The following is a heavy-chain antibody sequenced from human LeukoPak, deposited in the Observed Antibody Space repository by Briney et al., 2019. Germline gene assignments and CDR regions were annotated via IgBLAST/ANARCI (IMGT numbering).Heavy chain of an antibody. J-gene: IGHJ4*02. D-gene: IGHD6-13*01. CDR1: GFTFSSYE. Sequence: GGSLRPSCAASGFTFSSYEMNWVRQAPGKGLEWVSYISSSGSTIYYADSVKGRFTISRDNAKNSLYLQMNSLRAEDTAVYYCARDLRYSSSYAPFDYWGQGTLVTVSS. CDR3: ARDLRYSSSYAPFDY. V-gene: IGHV3-48*03. CDR2: ISSSGSTI.